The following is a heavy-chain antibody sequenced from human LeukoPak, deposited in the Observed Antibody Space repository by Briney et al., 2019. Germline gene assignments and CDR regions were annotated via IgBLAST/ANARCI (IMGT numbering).Heavy chain of an antibody. CDR2: INQDGGEK. Sequence: GGSLRLSCAASGFTLSSYWMSWVRQAPGKGLEWVANINQDGGEKNYVDSVKGRFTISRDNAKNSLYLQMNSLRAEDSAVYYCAKVGDSGSFYKPFDHWGQGTLVTVSS. CDR3: AKVGDSGSFYKPFDH. V-gene: IGHV3-7*01. D-gene: IGHD3-10*01. CDR1: GFTLSSYW. J-gene: IGHJ4*02.